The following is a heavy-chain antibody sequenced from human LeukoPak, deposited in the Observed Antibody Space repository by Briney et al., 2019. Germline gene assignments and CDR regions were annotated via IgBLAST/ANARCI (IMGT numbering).Heavy chain of an antibody. D-gene: IGHD3-10*01. V-gene: IGHV4-39*07. J-gene: IGHJ4*02. Sequence: PSETLSLTCTVSGGSISRSSYNWGWIRQPPGKGLEWIGSVDYSGSTYYNPSLKSRVTISVDTSKNQFSLKLSSVTAADTAVYYCARAGTMVRGDPGVFDYWGQGTLVTVSS. CDR2: VDYSGST. CDR1: GGSISRSSYN. CDR3: ARAGTMVRGDPGVFDY.